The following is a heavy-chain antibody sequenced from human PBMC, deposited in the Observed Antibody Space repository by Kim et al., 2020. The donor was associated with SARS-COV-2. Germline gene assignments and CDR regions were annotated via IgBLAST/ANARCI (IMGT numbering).Heavy chain of an antibody. CDR1: GFTFSSYA. V-gene: IGHV3-23*03. CDR3: AKDHSRSSGDF. Sequence: GGSLRLSCVASGFTFSSYAMSWLRQAPGKGLEWVSVIYSDGTTKFYVGSVMGRFTVSRDNSKDTLFLQMNNLRAEDTAVYFCAKDHSRSSGDFWGQGTLV. CDR2: IYSDGTTK. J-gene: IGHJ4*02. D-gene: IGHD3-3*02.